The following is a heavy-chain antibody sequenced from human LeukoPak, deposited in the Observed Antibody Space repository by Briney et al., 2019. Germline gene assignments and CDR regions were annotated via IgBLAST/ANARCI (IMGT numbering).Heavy chain of an antibody. CDR3: ARDPGPPKYADD. J-gene: IGHJ6*04. D-gene: IGHD2-8*01. CDR1: GGSISGHY. CDR2: IYYSGNT. Sequence: SETLSLTCTVSGGSISGHYWSWIRQPPGKGLEWIGYIYYSGNTNYNPSLKSRVTISLDTPKNQFSLRLSSVTAADTAVYYCARDPGPPKYADDWGKGTTVTVSP. V-gene: IGHV4-59*11.